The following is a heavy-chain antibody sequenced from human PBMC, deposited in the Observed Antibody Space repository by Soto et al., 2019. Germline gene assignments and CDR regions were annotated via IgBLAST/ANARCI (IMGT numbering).Heavy chain of an antibody. V-gene: IGHV5-10-1*01. D-gene: IGHD4-17*01. J-gene: IGHJ4*02. CDR1: GYSFTSYW. CDR3: ARPTDYGDYVVDY. CDR2: IDPSDSYT. Sequence: PXGSLKISCKGYGYSFTSYWLSWVRQMPGKGLEWMGRIDPSDSYTNYSPSFQGHVTISADKSISTAYLQWSSLQASDTAMYYCARPTDYGDYVVDYWGQGTLVTGSS.